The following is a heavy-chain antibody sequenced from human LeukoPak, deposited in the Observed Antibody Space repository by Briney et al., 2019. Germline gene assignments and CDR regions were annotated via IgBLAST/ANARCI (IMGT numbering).Heavy chain of an antibody. V-gene: IGHV3-48*02. D-gene: IGHD3-9*01. Sequence: GGSLRLSCEASGFTFSGYGMSWVRQAPGKGLEWVSHISSGRSVMNYADSVKGRFTISRDNGKNSVYLQMNSLRDEDTAVYYCALGGILTGYYYYYGMDVWGQGTTVTVSS. CDR3: ALGGILTGYYYYYGMDV. CDR2: ISSGRSVM. J-gene: IGHJ6*02. CDR1: GFTFSGYG.